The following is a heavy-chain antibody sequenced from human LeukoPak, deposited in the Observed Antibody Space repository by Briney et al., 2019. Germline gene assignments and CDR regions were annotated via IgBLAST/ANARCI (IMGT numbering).Heavy chain of an antibody. Sequence: ASVKVSCKASGYAFSSYGFSWVRQAPGQGLEWMGWFSSYDGNTKSVDKLQGRVTMTTDTSTSTAYMELRSLRSDDTAVYYCARDAYGSGKGYFDYWGQGTLVTVSS. V-gene: IGHV1-18*01. J-gene: IGHJ4*02. D-gene: IGHD3-10*01. CDR3: ARDAYGSGKGYFDY. CDR2: FSSYDGNT. CDR1: GYAFSSYG.